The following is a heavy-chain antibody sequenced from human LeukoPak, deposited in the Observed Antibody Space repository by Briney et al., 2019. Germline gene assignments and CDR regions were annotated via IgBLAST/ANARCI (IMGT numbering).Heavy chain of an antibody. V-gene: IGHV4-39*01. Sequence: TTSETLSLTCTVSGGSISSSSYYWGWIRQPPGKGLEWIGSNYYSGSTYYDPSLKSRVTISVDTSKNQFSLKLSSVTAADTAVYYCARASSDGYNSWGQGTLVTVSS. CDR1: GGSISSSSYY. CDR2: NYYSGST. D-gene: IGHD5-24*01. J-gene: IGHJ5*02. CDR3: ARASSDGYNS.